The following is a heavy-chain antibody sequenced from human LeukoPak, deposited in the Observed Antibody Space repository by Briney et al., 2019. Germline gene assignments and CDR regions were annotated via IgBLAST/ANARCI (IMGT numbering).Heavy chain of an antibody. V-gene: IGHV1-18*01. CDR3: ARDPFDGYNYEFDY. Sequence: ASVKVSCKASGYTFTSYGISWVRQAPGQGLEWMGWISAYNGNTNYAQKLQGRVTITRDTSASTAYMELSSLRSEDTAVYYCARDPFDGYNYEFDYWGQGTLVTVSS. J-gene: IGHJ4*02. CDR1: GYTFTSYG. D-gene: IGHD5-24*01. CDR2: ISAYNGNT.